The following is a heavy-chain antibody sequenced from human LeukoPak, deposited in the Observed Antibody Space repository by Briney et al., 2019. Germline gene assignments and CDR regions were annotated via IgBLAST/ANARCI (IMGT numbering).Heavy chain of an antibody. Sequence: GGSLRLSCAASGFTFSYHAMNWVRHAPGKGLEWLAYIGVGGGTQYYGDSVKGRFTISRDDAKNSVYLQMNSLRAEDTAVYYCAKEACSGTYCIYYFMDVWGKGTMVTVSS. V-gene: IGHV3-48*01. J-gene: IGHJ6*03. CDR1: GFTFSYHA. CDR3: AKEACSGTYCIYYFMDV. CDR2: IGVGGGTQ. D-gene: IGHD3-10*02.